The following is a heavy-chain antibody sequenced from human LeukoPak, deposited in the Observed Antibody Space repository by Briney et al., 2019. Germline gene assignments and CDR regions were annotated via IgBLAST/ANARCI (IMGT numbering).Heavy chain of an antibody. V-gene: IGHV1-46*01. J-gene: IGHJ4*02. Sequence: ASVKVSCKASGYTFTSYYMHWVRQAPGQGLEWMGIINPSGGSTSYAQKFQGRVTMTRDTSTSTVYMELSSLRSEDTAVYYCARGRFRWELEIRDLDYWGQGTLVTVSS. D-gene: IGHD1-26*01. CDR2: INPSGGST. CDR1: GYTFTSYY. CDR3: ARGRFRWELEIRDLDY.